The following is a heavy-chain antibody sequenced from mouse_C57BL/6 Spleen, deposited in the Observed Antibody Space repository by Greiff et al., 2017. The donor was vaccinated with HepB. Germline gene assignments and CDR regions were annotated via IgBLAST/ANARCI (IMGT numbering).Heavy chain of an antibody. J-gene: IGHJ2*01. V-gene: IGHV3-6*01. Sequence: EVQLQESGPGLVKPSQSLSLTCSVTGYSITSGYYWNWIRQFPGNKLEWMGYISYDGSNNYNPSLKNRISITRDTSTNQFFLKLNSVTTEDTATYYCARGDGNYCDYWGEGTTLTVSS. CDR2: ISYDGSN. D-gene: IGHD2-1*01. CDR3: ARGDGNYCDY. CDR1: GYSITSGYY.